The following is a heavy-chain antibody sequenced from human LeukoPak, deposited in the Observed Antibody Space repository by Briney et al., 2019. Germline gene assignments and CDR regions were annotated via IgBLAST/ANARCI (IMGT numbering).Heavy chain of an antibody. Sequence: PGGSLRLSCAASGFTFSRYSMNWVRQAPGKGLEWVSYIGDSGTPIFYADSVKGRFTISRDSAKNSLYLQMNSLRAEDTAVYYCAKAEGYSSRAYYFDYWGQGTLVTVSS. V-gene: IGHV3-48*01. J-gene: IGHJ4*02. CDR3: AKAEGYSSRAYYFDY. CDR2: IGDSGTPI. CDR1: GFTFSRYS. D-gene: IGHD6-13*01.